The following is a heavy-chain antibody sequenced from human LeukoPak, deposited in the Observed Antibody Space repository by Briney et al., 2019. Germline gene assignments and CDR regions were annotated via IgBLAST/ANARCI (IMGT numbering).Heavy chain of an antibody. Sequence: SESLSLTCAVYGGSFSGHYWSWIRQPPGKGLEWIGEINHSGSTNYNPSLESRVTISVDTSKNHFSLKLSSVTAADTAVYYCASGQYYDLWSGYYVDWGQGTLVTVSA. CDR2: INHSGST. D-gene: IGHD3-3*01. V-gene: IGHV4-34*01. CDR1: GGSFSGHY. CDR3: ASGQYYDLWSGYYVD. J-gene: IGHJ4*02.